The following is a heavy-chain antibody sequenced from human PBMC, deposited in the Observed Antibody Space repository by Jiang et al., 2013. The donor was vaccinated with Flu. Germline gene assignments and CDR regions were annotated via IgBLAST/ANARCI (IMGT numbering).Heavy chain of an antibody. CDR1: GFTFSSYG. CDR2: ISYDGSNK. J-gene: IGHJ4*02. D-gene: IGHD4-23*01. V-gene: IGHV3-30*03. Sequence: VQLVESGGGVVQPGRSLRLSCAASGFTFSSYGMHWVRQAPGKGLEWVAVISYDGSNKYYADSVKGRFTISRDNSQEHAVSANEQPESWRTRAVYYCATERWGPHAEFDYWGQGTLVTVSS. CDR3: ATERWGPHAEFDY.